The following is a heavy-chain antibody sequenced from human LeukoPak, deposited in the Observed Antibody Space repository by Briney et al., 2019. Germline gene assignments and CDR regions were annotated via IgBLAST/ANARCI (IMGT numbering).Heavy chain of an antibody. J-gene: IGHJ6*02. V-gene: IGHV3-21*01. CDR1: GFTFSSYS. CDR3: ARGARTLYYGMDV. Sequence: PGGSLRLSCAASGFTFSSYSMNWVRQAPGKGLEWVSSISSSSSYIYYADSVKGRFTISRDSAKNSLYLQMNSLRAEDTAVYYCARGARTLYYGMDVWGQGTTVTVSS. CDR2: ISSSSSYI. D-gene: IGHD1-14*01.